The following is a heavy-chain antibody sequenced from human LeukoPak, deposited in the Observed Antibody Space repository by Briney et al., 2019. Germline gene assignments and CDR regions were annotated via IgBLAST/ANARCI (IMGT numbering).Heavy chain of an antibody. V-gene: IGHV3-74*01. CDR3: AREFEATGFWALDY. CDR1: GFTFNNCW. CDR2: MNNDGRVI. J-gene: IGHJ4*02. Sequence: PGGSLRLSCTVSGFTFNNCWMHWVRQAPGKGLVWVSRMNNDGRVITYADSVKGRFTISRDNAKNTLYLQMNSLRAEDTAVYYCAREFEATGFWALDYWGQGTLVTASS. D-gene: IGHD3-16*01.